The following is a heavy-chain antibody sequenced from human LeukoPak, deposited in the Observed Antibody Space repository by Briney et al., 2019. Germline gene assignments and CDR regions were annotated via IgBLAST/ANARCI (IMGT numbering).Heavy chain of an antibody. J-gene: IGHJ4*02. D-gene: IGHD3-10*01. CDR1: GGSISSYY. V-gene: IGHV4-59*01. Sequence: SETLSLTCTVSGGSISSYYWSWIRQPPGKGLEWIGYIYYSGSTNYNPSLKSRVTISVDTSKNQFSLKLSSVTAADTAVYYCARAGVQGPFGELILAPFDYWAREPWSPSPQ. CDR2: IYYSGST. CDR3: ARAGVQGPFGELILAPFDY.